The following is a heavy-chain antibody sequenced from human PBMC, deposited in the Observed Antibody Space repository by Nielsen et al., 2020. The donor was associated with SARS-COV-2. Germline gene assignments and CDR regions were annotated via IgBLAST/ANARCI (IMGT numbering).Heavy chain of an antibody. J-gene: IGHJ2*01. CDR2: IFWDDDK. Sequence: SGPTLVQPTQTLTLTCTFSGFSFSTSAVGVGWIRQPPGKALEWLAVIFWDDDKRYRPSLESRLTITKDTSKNQVVLTMANVDPVDTATYFCAHIPSATYWYFDVWGRGTPVTVSS. CDR3: AHIPSATYWYFDV. CDR1: GFSFSTSAVG. V-gene: IGHV2-5*02. D-gene: IGHD3-10*01.